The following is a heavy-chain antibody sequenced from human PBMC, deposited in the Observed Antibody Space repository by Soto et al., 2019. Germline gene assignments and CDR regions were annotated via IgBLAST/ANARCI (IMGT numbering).Heavy chain of an antibody. Sequence: ASVKVSCKASGYTFTSYAMHWVRQAPGQRLEWMGWINAGNGNTKYSQKFQGRVTITRDTSASTAYMELSSLRSEDTAVYYCARGRWEAPIPAAIFRRGYDLDYWGQGTLVTVSS. V-gene: IGHV1-3*01. CDR1: GYTFTSYA. CDR2: INAGNGNT. CDR3: ARGRWEAPIPAAIFRRGYDLDY. J-gene: IGHJ4*02. D-gene: IGHD2-2*01.